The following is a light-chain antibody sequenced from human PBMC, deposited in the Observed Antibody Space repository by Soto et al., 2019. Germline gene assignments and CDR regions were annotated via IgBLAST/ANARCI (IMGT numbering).Light chain of an antibody. J-gene: IGKJ1*01. CDR1: QSISSW. Sequence: IQMTPSPYTMSASVVYISQITGRASQSISSWLAWYQQKPGKAPKLLISQASSLESGVPSRFSGSGSETEFTLTISGLQPDDFASYYCQQYNSYSWTFGQGTKVDIK. V-gene: IGKV1-5*03. CDR3: QQYNSYSWT. CDR2: QAS.